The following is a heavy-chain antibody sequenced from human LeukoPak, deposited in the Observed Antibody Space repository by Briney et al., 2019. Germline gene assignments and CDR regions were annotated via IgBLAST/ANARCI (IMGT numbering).Heavy chain of an antibody. J-gene: IGHJ4*02. V-gene: IGHV3-21*01. CDR3: ARDPFYFDAAGSDDY. D-gene: IGHD3-10*01. Sequence: GGSLRLSCAASEFTFNSYSFNWIRQPPGGGLGWGSSISSGSTYIYYSDSVKGRFTVSRDNAKNSLFLQMNNLRAEDTAVYYCARDPFYFDAAGSDDYWGQGTLVTVSS. CDR1: EFTFNSYS. CDR2: ISSGSTYI.